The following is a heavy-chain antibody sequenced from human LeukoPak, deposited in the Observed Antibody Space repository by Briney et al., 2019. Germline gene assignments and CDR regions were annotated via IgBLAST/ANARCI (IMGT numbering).Heavy chain of an antibody. CDR2: ISSSGSNI. D-gene: IGHD1-26*01. CDR1: GFTSSSYE. Sequence: GGSLRLSCAASGFTSSSYEMNWVRQAPGKGLEWVSYISSSGSNIYYADSVKGRFTISRDNAKNSLYLQMNSLRAEDTAVYYCARDRSEGYYPGFFDYWGQGTLVTVSS. CDR3: ARDRSEGYYPGFFDY. V-gene: IGHV3-48*03. J-gene: IGHJ4*02.